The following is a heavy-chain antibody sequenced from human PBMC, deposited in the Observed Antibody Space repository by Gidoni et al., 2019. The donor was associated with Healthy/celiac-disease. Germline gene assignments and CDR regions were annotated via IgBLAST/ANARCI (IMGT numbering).Heavy chain of an antibody. CDR1: RFTFDDYA. V-gene: IGHV3-9*01. D-gene: IGHD3-22*01. Sequence: EVQLVESGGGLVQPSRSLRLSCAASRFTFDDYAMHWVRQAPGKGLEWVSGISGNSGSIGYADSVKGRFTISRDNAKNSLYLQMNSLRAEDTALYYCAKGTPYYDSSGYRIDYWGQGTLVTVSS. J-gene: IGHJ4*02. CDR3: AKGTPYYDSSGYRIDY. CDR2: ISGNSGSI.